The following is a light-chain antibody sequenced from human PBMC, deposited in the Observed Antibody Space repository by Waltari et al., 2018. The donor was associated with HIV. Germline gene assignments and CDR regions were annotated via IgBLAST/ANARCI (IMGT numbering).Light chain of an antibody. CDR3: SSYTSSSTLV. Sequence: QSALTQPASVSGSPGQSITISCTGTSSDVGGYNYVPWYQQYPGKAPKLMIYEVSNLPSGVSNRFCGSKSGNTASLTISGLQAEYEADYYCSSYTSSSTLVFGGGSKLTVL. CDR2: EVS. V-gene: IGLV2-14*01. CDR1: SSDVGGYNY. J-gene: IGLJ2*01.